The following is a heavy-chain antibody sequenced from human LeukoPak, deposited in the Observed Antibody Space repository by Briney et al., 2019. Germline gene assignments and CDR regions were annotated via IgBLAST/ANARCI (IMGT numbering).Heavy chain of an antibody. D-gene: IGHD3-16*01. J-gene: IGHJ4*02. V-gene: IGHV4-61*01. CDR1: GGSISTSSYS. Sequence: SETLSLTCTVSGGSISTSSYSWGWIRQPPGKGLEWIGYIYYSGSTNYNPSLKSRVTISVDTSKNQFSLKLSSVTAADTAVYYCAREGDYVWGSSRSFDYWGQGTLVTVSS. CDR3: AREGDYVWGSSRSFDY. CDR2: IYYSGST.